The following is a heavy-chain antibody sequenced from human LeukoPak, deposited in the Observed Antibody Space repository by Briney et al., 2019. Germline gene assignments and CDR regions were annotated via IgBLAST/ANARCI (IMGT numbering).Heavy chain of an antibody. Sequence: KGGESLKISCKASGCNFTTYWIGWVRQMPGKGLEYMGIIYPRDSQIRYSPSFQGQVTISADKSISTAYPQWTSLKASDTAIYYCARHTKRPQAGWFDPWGQGTLVTVSS. CDR3: ARHTKRPQAGWFDP. J-gene: IGHJ5*02. CDR1: GCNFTTYW. CDR2: IYPRDSQI. V-gene: IGHV5-51*01. D-gene: IGHD6-25*01.